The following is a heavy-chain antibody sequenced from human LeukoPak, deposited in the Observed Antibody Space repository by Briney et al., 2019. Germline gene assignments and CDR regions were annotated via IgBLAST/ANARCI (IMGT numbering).Heavy chain of an antibody. D-gene: IGHD2-2*03. Sequence: ASVKVSCKASGYTFTSYYMHWVRQAPGQGLEWTGIINPSGGSTSYAQKFQGRVTMTRDMSTSTVYMELSSLRSEDTAVYYCVDRNWDYWGQGTLVTVSS. CDR3: VDRNWDY. V-gene: IGHV1-46*01. CDR2: INPSGGST. CDR1: GYTFTSYY. J-gene: IGHJ4*02.